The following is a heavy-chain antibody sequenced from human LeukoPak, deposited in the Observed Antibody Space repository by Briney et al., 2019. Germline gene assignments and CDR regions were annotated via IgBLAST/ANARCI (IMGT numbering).Heavy chain of an antibody. CDR2: ISAYNGNT. CDR3: ARDGDIVVVPAAVPFDP. CDR1: GYTFTSYA. Sequence: ASVKVSCKASGYTFTSYAMHWVRQAPGQRLEWMGWISAYNGNTNYAQKLQGRVTMTTDTSTSTAYMELRSLRSDDTAVYYCARDGDIVVVPAAVPFDPWGQGTLVTVSS. J-gene: IGHJ5*02. V-gene: IGHV1-18*01. D-gene: IGHD2-2*01.